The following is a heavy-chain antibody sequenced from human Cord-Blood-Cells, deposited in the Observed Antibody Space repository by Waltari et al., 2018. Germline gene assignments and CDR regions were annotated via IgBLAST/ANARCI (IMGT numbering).Heavy chain of an antibody. J-gene: IGHJ4*02. CDR2: IYYSGST. Sequence: QLQLQESGPGLVKPSETLSLTCTVSGGSISSSSYYWGWIRQPPGKGLEWIGSIYYSGSTYSNPSLKSRVTISVDTSKNQFSLKLSSVTAADTAVYYCARQYSSGWYFDYWGQGTLVTVSS. CDR1: GGSISSSSYY. CDR3: ARQYSSGWYFDY. D-gene: IGHD6-19*01. V-gene: IGHV4-39*01.